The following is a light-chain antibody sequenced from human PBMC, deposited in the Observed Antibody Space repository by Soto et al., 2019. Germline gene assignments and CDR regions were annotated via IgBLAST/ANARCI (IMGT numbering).Light chain of an antibody. CDR2: DAS. J-gene: IGKJ3*01. Sequence: EIVLTQSPATLSLSPGERATLSCRASQSVSSHLTWYQQKPGQAPRLLIYDASNRATGIPDRFSGSGSGTDFTLSISSLEPEDFASYYCQQRSNWPPEFTFGPGTKVDIK. CDR1: QSVSSH. CDR3: QQRSNWPPEFT. V-gene: IGKV3-11*01.